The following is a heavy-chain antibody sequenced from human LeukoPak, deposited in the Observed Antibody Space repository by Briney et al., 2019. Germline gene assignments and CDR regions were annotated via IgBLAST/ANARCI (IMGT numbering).Heavy chain of an antibody. V-gene: IGHV3-23*01. CDR1: GFSFSSYA. J-gene: IGHJ4*02. CDR2: ISGSGGST. CDR3: AKASGNYREYYFDY. Sequence: GGSLRLSCAASGFSFSSYAMSWVRQAPGKGLEWVSAISGSGGSTYYADSVKGLFTISRDNSKNTLYLQMNSLRAEDTAVYYCAKASGNYREYYFDYWGQGTLVTVSS. D-gene: IGHD1-26*01.